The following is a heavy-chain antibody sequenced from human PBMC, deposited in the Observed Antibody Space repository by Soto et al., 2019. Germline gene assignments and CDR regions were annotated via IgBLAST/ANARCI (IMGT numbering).Heavy chain of an antibody. J-gene: IGHJ4*02. CDR1: GYTFGHFY. CDR2: ISPHNRNT. CDR3: ARDEGGYDILTGYYKAHRFDQ. Sequence: QVQLVQSGAEVKKPGDSVKVSCKASGYTFGHFYITWVRQAPGQGLEWMGAISPHNRNTNYAEKFRGRVTMTTDTSTTTAYMELRSVRSGDTAVYYCARDEGGYDILTGYYKAHRFDQWGQGALVTVSS. V-gene: IGHV1-18*01. D-gene: IGHD3-9*01.